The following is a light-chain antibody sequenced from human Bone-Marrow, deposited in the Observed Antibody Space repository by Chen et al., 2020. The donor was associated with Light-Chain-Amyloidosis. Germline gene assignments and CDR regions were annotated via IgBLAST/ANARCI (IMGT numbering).Light chain of an antibody. CDR2: EVT. V-gene: IGLV2-14*01. CDR1: SSDVGGDNH. J-gene: IGLJ1*01. Sequence: QSALTQPASVSGSPGQSITISCTGTSSDVGGDNHVSWYQQHQDKAPKLMIYEVTNRPYWVPYPFSGAKSSNTASLTSSGLQTEDEAEYCCSSYTSTNTLVFGSGTRVTVL. CDR3: SSYTSTNTLV.